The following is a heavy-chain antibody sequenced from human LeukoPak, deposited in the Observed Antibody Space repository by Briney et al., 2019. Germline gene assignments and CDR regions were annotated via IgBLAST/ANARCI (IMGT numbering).Heavy chain of an antibody. J-gene: IGHJ4*02. Sequence: ASVKVSCKASGYTSTSYYMHWVRQAPGQGLEWMGIINPSGGSTSYAQKFQGRVTMTRDTSTSTVYMELSSLRSEDTAVYYCARAGRSDYYDSSGYPSFYFDYWGQGTLVTVSS. CDR3: ARAGRSDYYDSSGYPSFYFDY. CDR2: INPSGGST. V-gene: IGHV1-46*01. D-gene: IGHD3-22*01. CDR1: GYTSTSYY.